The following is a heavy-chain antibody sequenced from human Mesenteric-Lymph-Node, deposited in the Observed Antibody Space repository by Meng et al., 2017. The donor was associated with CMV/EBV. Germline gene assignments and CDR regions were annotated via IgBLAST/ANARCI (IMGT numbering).Heavy chain of an antibody. CDR3: AKDVEGFLQQAFDY. CDR2: ISYDGSNK. Sequence: GGSLRLSCAASGFTFSSYAMHWVRQAPGKGLEWVAVISYDGSNKYYADSVKGRFTISRDNARNSLYLQMNSLRAEDTALYYCAKDVEGFLQQAFDYWGQGTLVTVSS. CDR1: GFTFSSYA. D-gene: IGHD3-3*01. V-gene: IGHV3-30*04. J-gene: IGHJ4*02.